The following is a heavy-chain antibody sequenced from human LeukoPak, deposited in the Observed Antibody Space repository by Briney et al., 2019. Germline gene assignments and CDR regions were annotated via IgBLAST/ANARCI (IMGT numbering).Heavy chain of an antibody. J-gene: IGHJ5*02. CDR3: ATHCSGVSCYGSDGP. D-gene: IGHD2-15*01. Sequence: ASVKVSCKASGYTFTSYGISWVRQAPGQGPEWMGWISAYNSDTNYAQEFHGRVTMTTDTPTSTAYMELRSLRSDDTAVYYCATHCSGVSCYGSDGPWGQGTLVTVSS. CDR1: GYTFTSYG. CDR2: ISAYNSDT. V-gene: IGHV1-18*01.